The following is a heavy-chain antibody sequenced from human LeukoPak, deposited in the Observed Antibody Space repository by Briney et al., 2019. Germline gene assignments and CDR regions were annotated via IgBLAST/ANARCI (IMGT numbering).Heavy chain of an antibody. V-gene: IGHV3-23*01. D-gene: IGHD3-3*01. CDR3: ARVVGENYDFWSGYSDY. Sequence: GGSLRLSCAASGFTFSSYAMSWVRQAPGKGLEWVSGFTRNDETTSYADSVKGRFTISRDNFRDTLYLQMNSLTAEDTAVYYCARVVGENYDFWSGYSDYWGQGTLVTVSS. CDR1: GFTFSSYA. CDR2: FTRNDETT. J-gene: IGHJ4*02.